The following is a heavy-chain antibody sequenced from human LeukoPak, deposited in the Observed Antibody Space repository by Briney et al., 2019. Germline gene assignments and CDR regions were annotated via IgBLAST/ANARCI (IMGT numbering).Heavy chain of an antibody. CDR2: MNPNSGNT. Sequence: GASVKVSCKASGYTFTSYDINWVRQATGQGLEWMGWMNPNSGNTGYAQKFQGRVTMTRDTSISTAYLELSSLRSDDTAVYYCARGGWVGATHHDAFDIWGQGTMVTVSS. D-gene: IGHD1-26*01. CDR3: ARGGWVGATHHDAFDI. V-gene: IGHV1-8*01. CDR1: GYTFTSYD. J-gene: IGHJ3*02.